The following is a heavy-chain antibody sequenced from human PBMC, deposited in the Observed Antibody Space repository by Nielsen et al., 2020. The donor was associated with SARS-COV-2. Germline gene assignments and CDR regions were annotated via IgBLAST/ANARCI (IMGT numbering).Heavy chain of an antibody. V-gene: IGHV1-69*04. Sequence: SVKVSCKASGGTFSSYAISWVRQAPGQGLEWMGRIIPILGIANYAQKFQGRVTITADKSTSTAYMELSSLRSEDTAVYYCARGGTIPMVRGVINGIIYYGMDVWGQGTTVTVSS. CDR2: IIPILGIA. J-gene: IGHJ6*02. D-gene: IGHD3-10*01. CDR3: ARGGTIPMVRGVINGIIYYGMDV. CDR1: GGTFSSYA.